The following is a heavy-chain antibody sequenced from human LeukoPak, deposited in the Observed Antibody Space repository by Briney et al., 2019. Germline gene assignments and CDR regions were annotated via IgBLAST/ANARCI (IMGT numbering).Heavy chain of an antibody. V-gene: IGHV1-69*05. D-gene: IGHD6-6*01. CDR3: ARDRVGSSSPTDY. CDR1: GGTFSSYA. J-gene: IGHJ4*02. Sequence: SVKVSCKASGGTFSSYAISWVRQAPGQGLEWMGGFIPIFGTANYAQKFQGKVTITTDESTSTAYMELSSLRSEDTAVYYCARDRVGSSSPTDYWGQGTPVTVSS. CDR2: FIPIFGTA.